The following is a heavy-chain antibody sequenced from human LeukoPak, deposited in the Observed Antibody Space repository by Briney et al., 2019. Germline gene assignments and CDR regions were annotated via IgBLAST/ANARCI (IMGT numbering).Heavy chain of an antibody. V-gene: IGHV4-39*02. CDR3: ARDQSNEAFDI. CDR2: IYYSGST. D-gene: IGHD4-11*01. J-gene: IGHJ3*02. Sequence: SETLSLTCTVSGGSISSSSYYWGWIRQPPGKGLEWIGSIYYSGSTYYNPSLKSRVTISVDTSKNQFSLKLSSVTAADTAVYYCARDQSNEAFDIWGQGTMVTVSS. CDR1: GGSISSSSYY.